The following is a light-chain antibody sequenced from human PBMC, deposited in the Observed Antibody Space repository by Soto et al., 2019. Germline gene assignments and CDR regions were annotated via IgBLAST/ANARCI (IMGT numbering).Light chain of an antibody. CDR1: QSVLYSSNNKNY. Sequence: DIVMTQSPDSLAVSLGERATINCKSSQSVLYSSNNKNYLAWYQQKPGQPPKLLIYWASTRESGVPDRFSGSGSGTDFTLTISILQAEDGAVYYCQQYYSTPPTFGGGTKVELK. CDR2: WAS. J-gene: IGKJ4*01. CDR3: QQYYSTPPT. V-gene: IGKV4-1*01.